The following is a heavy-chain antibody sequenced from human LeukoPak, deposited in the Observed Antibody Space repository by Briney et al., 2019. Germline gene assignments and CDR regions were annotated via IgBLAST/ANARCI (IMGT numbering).Heavy chain of an antibody. V-gene: IGHV1-69*04. D-gene: IGHD3-3*01. Sequence: APVKVSCKASGGTFSSYAISWVRQAPGQGLEWMGRIIPILGIANYAQKFQGRVTITADKSTSTAYMELSSLRSEDTAVYYCARAAVTIFGVVSTLDYWGQGTLVTVSS. CDR1: GGTFSSYA. CDR3: ARAAVTIFGVVSTLDY. J-gene: IGHJ4*02. CDR2: IIPILGIA.